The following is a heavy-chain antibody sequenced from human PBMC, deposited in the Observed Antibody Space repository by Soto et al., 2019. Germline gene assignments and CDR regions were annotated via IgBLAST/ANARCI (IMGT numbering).Heavy chain of an antibody. J-gene: IGHJ4*02. V-gene: IGHV5-51*01. CDR3: ARQGEFCSGDNCYTDY. D-gene: IGHD2-15*01. CDR2: IYPGDSDA. Sequence: HEESLKISCQGSGYRFTSSWIAWVRQLPGRDLEWMGIIYPGDSDARYSPSFQGRITISADKSISTAFLQWGSLKASDTAMYYCARQGEFCSGDNCYTDYWGQGTLVTVSS. CDR1: GYRFTSSW.